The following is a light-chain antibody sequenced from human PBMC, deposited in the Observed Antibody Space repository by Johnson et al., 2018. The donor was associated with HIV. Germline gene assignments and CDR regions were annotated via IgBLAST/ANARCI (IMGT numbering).Light chain of an antibody. CDR3: GTWDSRPSASYV. CDR1: NSNIGNNY. Sequence: QSALTQPPSVSAAPGQKVTISCSGSNSNIGNNYVSWYQQVPGTAPKLLIYDNNKRPSGIPDRFSGSKSGTSVTLGITGLQTGDEADYYCGTWDSRPSASYVFGTGTKVTVL. J-gene: IGLJ1*01. V-gene: IGLV1-51*01. CDR2: DNN.